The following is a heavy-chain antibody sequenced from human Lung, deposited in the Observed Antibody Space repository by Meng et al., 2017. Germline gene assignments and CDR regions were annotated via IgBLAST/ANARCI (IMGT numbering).Heavy chain of an antibody. V-gene: IGHV1-2*06. D-gene: IGHD5-12*01. CDR2: INPNSGGT. J-gene: IGHJ4*02. CDR3: ARENVGDGGYDFDF. Sequence: QVQLVQSGAEGKKPGASGKVSCKASGYTFTDYYIHWVRQAPGQGLEWMGRINPNSGGTNYVQKFQGRVTMTRDTSISTAYMELTRLRSDDTAIYYCARENVGDGGYDFDFWGRGTLVTVSS. CDR1: GYTFTDYY.